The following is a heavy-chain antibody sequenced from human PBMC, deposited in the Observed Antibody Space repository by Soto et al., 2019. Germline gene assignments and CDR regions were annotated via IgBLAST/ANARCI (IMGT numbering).Heavy chain of an antibody. J-gene: IGHJ4*02. V-gene: IGHV3-33*08. CDR2: IWYDGSNK. Sequence: VQLLESGGGLVQPGGSLRLSCAASGFTFSSYGMHWVRQAPGKGLEWVAVIWYDGSNKYYADSVKGRFTISRDNSKNTLYLQMNSLRAEDTAVYYCARGYYDSSGYYPGYWGQGTLVTVSS. CDR1: GFTFSSYG. CDR3: ARGYYDSSGYYPGY. D-gene: IGHD3-22*01.